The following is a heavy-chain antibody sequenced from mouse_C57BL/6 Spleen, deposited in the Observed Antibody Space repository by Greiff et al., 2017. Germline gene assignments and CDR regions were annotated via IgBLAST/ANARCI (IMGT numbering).Heavy chain of an antibody. CDR1: GFNINDDY. CDR3: TRGDYYGSIDD. V-gene: IGHV14-4*01. J-gene: IGHJ2*01. Sequence: EVQLQQSGAELVRPGASVKLSCTASGFNINDDYMHWVKQRPEQGLEWIGWIDPENGDTEYASKFQGKATITADTSSNTAYLQLSSLTSEDTAVYYCTRGDYYGSIDDWGQGTTLTVPS. D-gene: IGHD1-1*01. CDR2: IDPENGDT.